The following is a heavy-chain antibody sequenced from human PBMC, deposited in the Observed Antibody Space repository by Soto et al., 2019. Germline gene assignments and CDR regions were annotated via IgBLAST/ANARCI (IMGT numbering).Heavy chain of an antibody. Sequence: GGSLRLSCAASGFTFSNYAMTWVRQAPGKGLEWVSAISGGSISIYYADSVQGRFTISRDNSKNTLYLQMNTLRAEDTAIYYCARGGDILTGYYTLDYWGQGTLVTVSS. CDR2: ISGGSISI. CDR1: GFTFSNYA. CDR3: ARGGDILTGYYTLDY. D-gene: IGHD3-9*01. V-gene: IGHV3-23*01. J-gene: IGHJ4*02.